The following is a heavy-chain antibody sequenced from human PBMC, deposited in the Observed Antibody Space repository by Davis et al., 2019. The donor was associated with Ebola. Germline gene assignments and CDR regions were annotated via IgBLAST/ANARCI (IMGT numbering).Heavy chain of an antibody. V-gene: IGHV1-46*03. CDR1: GYTFTDYN. D-gene: IGHD3-10*01. CDR2: INPSGGST. CDR3: ARDLTSKYSYGSGGDY. Sequence: ASVKVSCKASGYTFTDYNIHWVRQAPGQGLEWMGIINPSGGSTSYAQKFQGRVTMTRDTSTSTVYMELSSLRSEDTAVYYCARDLTSKYSYGSGGDYWGQGTLVTVSS. J-gene: IGHJ4*02.